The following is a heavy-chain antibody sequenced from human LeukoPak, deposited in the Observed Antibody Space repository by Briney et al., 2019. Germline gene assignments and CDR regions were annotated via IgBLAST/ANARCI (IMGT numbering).Heavy chain of an antibody. J-gene: IGHJ4*02. Sequence: SETLSLTCAFYGGSFSGYYWSWIRQPPGKGLEWIGENNHSGSTNYNPSLRSRVTISVDTSKNQFSLKLSSVTAADTAVYYCATGYCSGGSCYFGYWGQGTLVTVSS. CDR3: ATGYCSGGSCYFGY. V-gene: IGHV4-34*01. D-gene: IGHD2-15*01. CDR1: GGSFSGYY. CDR2: NNHSGST.